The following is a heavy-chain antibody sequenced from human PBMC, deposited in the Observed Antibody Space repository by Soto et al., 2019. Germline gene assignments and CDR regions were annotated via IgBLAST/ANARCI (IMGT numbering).Heavy chain of an antibody. V-gene: IGHV3-21*01. J-gene: IGHJ6*03. CDR2: ISSSSSYI. CDR1: GFTFSSYS. CDR3: AINLSAPSYMYV. D-gene: IGHD3-10*01. Sequence: EVQLLESGGGLVKPGGSLRLSCAASGFTFSSYSMKWVRQAPGKGLEWVSAISSSSSYISYADSVKGRFTISRDNAKNPLYLQMNSLRAEDTAVYYLAINLSAPSYMYVLGNGTTVTVSS.